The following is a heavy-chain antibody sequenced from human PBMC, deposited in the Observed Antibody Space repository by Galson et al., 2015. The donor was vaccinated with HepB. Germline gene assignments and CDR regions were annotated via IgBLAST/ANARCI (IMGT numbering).Heavy chain of an antibody. CDR3: ARQKGIMMPFDY. J-gene: IGHJ4*02. CDR1: GGSISSHY. V-gene: IGHV4-59*08. D-gene: IGHD3-16*01. Sequence: LSLTCSVSGGSISSHYWSWIRQPPGKGLEWIGYISNSRNTNYNPSLKSRVTISVDTSKNQFSLKLSSVTAADTAVYYCARQKGIMMPFDYWGQGTLVTVSS. CDR2: ISNSRNT.